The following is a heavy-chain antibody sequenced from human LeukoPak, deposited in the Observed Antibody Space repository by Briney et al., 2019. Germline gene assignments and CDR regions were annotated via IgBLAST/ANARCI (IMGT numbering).Heavy chain of an antibody. CDR1: GGSFSRYY. CDR2: INHSGST. V-gene: IGHV4-34*01. CDR3: ARGNMWDYRRYYYYMDV. D-gene: IGHD4-11*01. J-gene: IGHJ6*03. Sequence: SDTLSLTCAVNGGSFSRYYWSWIRRPPGKGLEWIGEINHSGSTNYNPSLKSRVTISVDTSKNQFSLKLNSVTAADTAIYYCARGNMWDYRRYYYYMDVWGKGTTVTVSS.